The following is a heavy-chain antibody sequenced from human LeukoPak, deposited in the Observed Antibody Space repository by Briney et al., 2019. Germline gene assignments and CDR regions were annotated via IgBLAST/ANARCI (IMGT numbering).Heavy chain of an antibody. J-gene: IGHJ4*02. V-gene: IGHV3-64D*06. CDR2: ISINGDKT. CDR3: IKDRIGTWSFDH. Sequence: GGSLRLSCSASGFTFSGHFMHWVRQAPGKGLEYVSSISINGDKTYYAESVKGRFTISRDNSKNTLYLQLSSLRVEDTAVYYCIKDRIGTWSFDHWGQGTLLTVSS. D-gene: IGHD1-26*01. CDR1: GFTFSGHF.